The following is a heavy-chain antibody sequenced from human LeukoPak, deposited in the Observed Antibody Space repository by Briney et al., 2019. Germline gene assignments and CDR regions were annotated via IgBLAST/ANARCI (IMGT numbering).Heavy chain of an antibody. J-gene: IGHJ6*02. CDR1: GFTFSDYY. D-gene: IGHD3-16*01. CDR3: ARGGALLYYYGLDV. V-gene: IGHV3-11*01. CDR2: IGSTGTTV. Sequence: PGGSLRLSCAASGFTFSDYYMSGFRQAPGKGLEWVSYIGSTGTTVYYADSVKGRFTISRDSASNSLFLEMTNLRADDTAVYYCARGGALLYYYGLDVWGQGTTVTVSS.